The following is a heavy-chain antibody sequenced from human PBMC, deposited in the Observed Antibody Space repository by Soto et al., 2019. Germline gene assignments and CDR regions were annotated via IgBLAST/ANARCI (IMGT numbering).Heavy chain of an antibody. CDR1: GFSISSNY. J-gene: IGHJ6*02. V-gene: IGHV3-53*02. CDR3: ARKPPSAIQGWAFGMDV. D-gene: IGHD2-21*01. Sequence: QVVETGGGLIQTGGSLRLSCAASGFSISSNYIAWVSQPPGKGLEWVSTTFSGGNTEYAASVKGRCSISRDNYKNTLYLQMDNLRVEDTAVYYCARKPPSAIQGWAFGMDVWGQGTTVSVSS. CDR2: TFSGGNT.